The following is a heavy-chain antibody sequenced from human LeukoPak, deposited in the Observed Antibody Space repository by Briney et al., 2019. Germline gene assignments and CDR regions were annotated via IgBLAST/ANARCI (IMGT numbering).Heavy chain of an antibody. CDR1: GGSFSGYY. CDR3: TKRGGPMSGSYDYFDP. V-gene: IGHV4-34*07. Sequence: SETLSLTCAVYGGSFSGYYWSWIRQPPGQGLEWIAYIHSNGYTNYNPSLKSRVTISVDTSKNQFSLKVTSVTAADTAMYYCTKRGGPMSGSYDYFDPWGQGTLVTVS. CDR2: IHSNGYT. J-gene: IGHJ5*02. D-gene: IGHD1-26*01.